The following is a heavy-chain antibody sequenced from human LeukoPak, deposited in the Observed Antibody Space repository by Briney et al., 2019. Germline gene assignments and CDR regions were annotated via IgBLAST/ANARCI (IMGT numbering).Heavy chain of an antibody. CDR1: GYSIRSAYY. J-gene: IGHJ4*02. Sequence: SETLSLTCTVSGYSIRSAYYWGWIRQPPGKGLEWIGTIYQSGSTSYNPSLKSRVTILVDTSKNQFSLKLSSVTAADTAVFYCASGTWGFYDTTVGVYWGQGTLVTVSS. D-gene: IGHD3-22*01. CDR2: IYQSGST. V-gene: IGHV4-38-2*02. CDR3: ASGTWGFYDTTVGVY.